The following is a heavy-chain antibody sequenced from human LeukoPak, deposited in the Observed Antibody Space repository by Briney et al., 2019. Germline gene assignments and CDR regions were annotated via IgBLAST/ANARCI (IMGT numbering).Heavy chain of an antibody. CDR1: GFTFTNYA. V-gene: IGHV3-23*01. J-gene: IGHJ4*02. CDR2: ITGSGGST. Sequence: GGSLRLSCAASGFTFTNYAISWVRQAPGKGLEWVSAITGSGGSTYYADSVKGRFTISRDNSKNTLYLQMNSLRAEDTAIYYCASRYCSGGSCYNRYYLDYWGQGTLVTVSS. D-gene: IGHD2-15*01. CDR3: ASRYCSGGSCYNRYYLDY.